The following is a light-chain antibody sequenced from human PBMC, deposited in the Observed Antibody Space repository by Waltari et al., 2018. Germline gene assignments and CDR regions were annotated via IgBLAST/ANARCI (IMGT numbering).Light chain of an antibody. J-gene: IGKJ2*01. V-gene: IGKV1-39*01. CDR3: QQTYNTPYT. CDR1: QTISTY. Sequence: DIQMTQSPSSLSASVGDRVTITCRASQTISTYLNWHQQKPGKPPNFLIYGASTLQSGVPSRFSGSGSGTDFTLTIRSLQPEDFATYYCQQTYNTPYTFGQGTKVEIK. CDR2: GAS.